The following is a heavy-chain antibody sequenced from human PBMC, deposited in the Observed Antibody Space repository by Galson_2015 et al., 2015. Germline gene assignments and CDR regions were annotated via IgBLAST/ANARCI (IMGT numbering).Heavy chain of an antibody. J-gene: IGHJ6*02. CDR3: ARVGSGYYIMDV. CDR1: GYTFTSYY. CDR2: INPSGDRT. Sequence: SCKASGYTFTSYYMYWVRQAPGQGLEWMGKINPSGDRTTYARKFQGRVTMARDTSTSTVSMELSNLRSEDTAVYYCARVGSGYYIMDVWGQGTTVTVSS. V-gene: IGHV1-46*01. D-gene: IGHD3-10*01.